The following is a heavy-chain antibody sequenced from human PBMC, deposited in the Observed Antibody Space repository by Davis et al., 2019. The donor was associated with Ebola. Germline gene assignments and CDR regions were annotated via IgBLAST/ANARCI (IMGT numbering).Heavy chain of an antibody. V-gene: IGHV3-30*18. CDR2: ISYDGSNK. CDR3: AKDPTKGGSPLPY. J-gene: IGHJ4*02. D-gene: IGHD1-26*01. Sequence: GESLKISCAASGFTFSSYGMHWVRQAPGKGLEWVAVISYDGSNKYYADSVKGRFTISRDNSKNTLYLQMNSLRAEDTAVYYCAKDPTKGGSPLPYWGQGTLVTVSS. CDR1: GFTFSSYG.